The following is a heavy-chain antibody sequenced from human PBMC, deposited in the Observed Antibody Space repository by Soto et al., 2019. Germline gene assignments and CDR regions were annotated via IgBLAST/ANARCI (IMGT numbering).Heavy chain of an antibody. Sequence: EVQLVESGGALVQPGGSLRLSCAASGFTFSSYWMHWVRQAPGKELVWVSHIDSDGSSTTYADSVKGRFTISRDNAKNTLYLQMNSLRAEDTAVYYCVRDDIGVGIDYWGLGTLVTVSS. J-gene: IGHJ4*02. D-gene: IGHD1-26*01. CDR2: IDSDGSST. V-gene: IGHV3-74*01. CDR3: VRDDIGVGIDY. CDR1: GFTFSSYW.